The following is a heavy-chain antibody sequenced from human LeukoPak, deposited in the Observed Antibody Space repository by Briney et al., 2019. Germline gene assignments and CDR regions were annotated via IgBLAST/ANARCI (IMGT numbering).Heavy chain of an antibody. J-gene: IGHJ6*03. V-gene: IGHV4-34*01. CDR3: ARRWNYGRNYYIDV. CDR1: GGSFSNYY. Sequence: KTSETLSLTCAVYGGSFSNYYWSWIRQPPGKGLEWIGEINDSGRTNYNPSLMSRVTVSVDTSKKQFSLRLTSATATDTAVYYCARRWNYGRNYYIDVWGKGATVSVSS. CDR2: INDSGRT. D-gene: IGHD1-7*01.